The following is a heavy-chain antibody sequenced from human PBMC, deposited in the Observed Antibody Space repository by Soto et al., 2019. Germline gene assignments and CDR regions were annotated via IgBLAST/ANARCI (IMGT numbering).Heavy chain of an antibody. Sequence: XGSLRLSCASSVFTFSDYYMSCIRHSPGKGLEWVSYISSSSSYTNYADSVKGRFTISRDNAKNSLYLQMNSLRAEDTAVYYCARARGGSSGYYLEYWGQGTLVNVSS. V-gene: IGHV3-11*06. J-gene: IGHJ4*02. CDR2: ISSSSSYT. D-gene: IGHD3-22*01. CDR1: VFTFSDYY. CDR3: ARARGGSSGYYLEY.